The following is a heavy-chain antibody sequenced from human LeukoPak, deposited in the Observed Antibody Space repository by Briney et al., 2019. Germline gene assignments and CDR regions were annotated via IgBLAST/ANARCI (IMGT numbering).Heavy chain of an antibody. CDR1: GFTFTTSS. D-gene: IGHD6-13*01. J-gene: IGHJ3*02. V-gene: IGHV1-58*02. CDR3: AAVSGISSSDSFDI. Sequence: GASVKVSCKASGFTFTTSSTQWVRQTRGQRLEWIGWVVVGSGNTNYAQKFQERVTITRDMSTSTAYMELSSLRSEDTAVYYCAAVSGISSSDSFDIWGQGTMVTVSS. CDR2: VVVGSGNT.